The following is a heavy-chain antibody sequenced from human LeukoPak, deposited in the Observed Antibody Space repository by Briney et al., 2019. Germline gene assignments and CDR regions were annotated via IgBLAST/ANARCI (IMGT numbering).Heavy chain of an antibody. CDR2: ISSSSSYI. V-gene: IGHV3-21*01. J-gene: IGHJ4*02. D-gene: IGHD3-22*01. CDR1: GFTFSSYS. Sequence: GGSLRLSCAASGFTFSSYSMNWVRQAPGKGLEWVSSISSSSSYIYYADSVKGRFTISRDNAKNSLFLQMNSLRAEDTAVYYCARVVRNYYDRSGYYPYYFDYWGQGTLVTVSP. CDR3: ARVVRNYYDRSGYYPYYFDY.